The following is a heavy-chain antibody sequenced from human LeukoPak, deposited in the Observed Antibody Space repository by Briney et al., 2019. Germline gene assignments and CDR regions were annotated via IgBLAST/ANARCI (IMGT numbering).Heavy chain of an antibody. CDR3: ARASSTDGYRYFDS. J-gene: IGHJ4*02. Sequence: GGSLRLSCAASEFTFSNFWMAWVRQSPGNGLQWVANINRDGSEKYYVDSVKGRFTISRDNAQNSLYLQLNSLRVEDTAIYYCARASSTDGYRYFDSRGQGTLVTVSS. CDR2: INRDGSEK. CDR1: EFTFSNFW. V-gene: IGHV3-7*04. D-gene: IGHD5-18*01.